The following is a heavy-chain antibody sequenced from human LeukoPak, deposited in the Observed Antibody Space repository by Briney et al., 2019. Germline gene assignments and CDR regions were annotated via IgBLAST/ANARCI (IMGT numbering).Heavy chain of an antibody. CDR1: GGSISSGGYY. D-gene: IGHD2-2*01. CDR3: ARDTDCSSTSCSEYFQH. J-gene: IGHJ1*01. Sequence: SQTLSPTCTVSGGSISSGGYYWSWIRQPPGKGLEWIGYIYHSGSTYYNPSLKSRVTISVDRSKNQFSLKLSSVTAADTAVYYCARDTDCSSTSCSEYFQHWGQGTLVTVSS. V-gene: IGHV4-30-2*01. CDR2: IYHSGST.